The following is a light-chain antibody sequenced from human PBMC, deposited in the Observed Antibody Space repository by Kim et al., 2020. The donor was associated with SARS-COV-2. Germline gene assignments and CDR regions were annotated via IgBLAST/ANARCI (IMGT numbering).Light chain of an antibody. J-gene: IGKJ1*01. Sequence: ASHGDIVTLPCRASRNIATCVAWYQQKPGEAPRLLIYKASNLKSGVPSRFSGSGSGTEFTLTTDSLQADDLATYYCQQYKSYPWTFGQGTKVDIK. CDR1: RNIATC. CDR3: QQYKSYPWT. CDR2: KAS. V-gene: IGKV1-5*03.